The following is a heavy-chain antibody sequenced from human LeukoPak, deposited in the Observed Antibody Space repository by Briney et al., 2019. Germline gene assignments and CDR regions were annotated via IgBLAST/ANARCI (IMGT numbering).Heavy chain of an antibody. Sequence: PSETLSLAFSVSGGSISSYYGSWIRQPAGKGLEWIGRIYTSGRTNYKPSLKSRVAMSVVTYKNQFSLKLSSVTGAGTAVYYCARRVASRPLYCFDCWGQGTLGTVTS. D-gene: IGHD3-3*01. V-gene: IGHV4-4*07. CDR2: IYTSGRT. CDR3: ARRVASRPLYCFDC. CDR1: GGSISSYY. J-gene: IGHJ4*02.